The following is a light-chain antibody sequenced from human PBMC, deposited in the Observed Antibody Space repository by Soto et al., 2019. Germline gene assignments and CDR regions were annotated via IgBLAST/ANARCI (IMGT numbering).Light chain of an antibody. V-gene: IGKV3-20*01. CDR3: QQYGSSPPT. CDR2: GSF. J-gene: IGKJ1*01. Sequence: EIVMTQSPVTLSASPGESATLSCRASQSVDNNVAWYQQKPGQAPRLLIVGSFARATGIPDRFSGSGSGTDFTLTISRLEPEDFAVYYCQQYGSSPPTFGQGTKVDIK. CDR1: QSVDNN.